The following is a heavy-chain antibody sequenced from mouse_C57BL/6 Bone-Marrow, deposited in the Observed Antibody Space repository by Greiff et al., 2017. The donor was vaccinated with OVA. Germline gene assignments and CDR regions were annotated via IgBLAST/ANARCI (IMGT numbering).Heavy chain of an antibody. CDR3: AFYYDYGGYFDY. Sequence: VQLQQPGAELVMPGASVKLSCKASGYTFTSYWMHWVKQRPGQGLEWIGEIDPSDSYTNYNQKFKGKSTLTVDKSSSTAYMQLNSLTSEDSAVYYCAFYYDYGGYFDYWGQGTTLTVSS. CDR1: GYTFTSYW. J-gene: IGHJ2*01. CDR2: IDPSDSYT. V-gene: IGHV1-69*01. D-gene: IGHD2-4*01.